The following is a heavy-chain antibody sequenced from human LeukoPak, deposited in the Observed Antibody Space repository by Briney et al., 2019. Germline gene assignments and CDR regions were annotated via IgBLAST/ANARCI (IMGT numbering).Heavy chain of an antibody. CDR3: AKDEVSSGWFDAFDI. Sequence: GGSLRLSCAASGFTFDDYAMHWVRQAPGEGLEWVSGISWNSGSIGYADSVKGRFTISRDNAKNSLYLQMNSLRAEDTALYYCAKDEVSSGWFDAFDIWGQGTMVTVSS. CDR2: ISWNSGSI. V-gene: IGHV3-9*01. D-gene: IGHD6-19*01. J-gene: IGHJ3*02. CDR1: GFTFDDYA.